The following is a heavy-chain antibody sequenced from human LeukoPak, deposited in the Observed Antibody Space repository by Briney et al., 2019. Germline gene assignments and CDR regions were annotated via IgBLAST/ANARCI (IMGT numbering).Heavy chain of an antibody. CDR2: IAHHGSNK. V-gene: IGHV3-30*02. J-gene: IGHJ4*02. D-gene: IGHD3-10*01. CDR3: AEDFSRSGSD. CDR1: GFTFSSYD. Sequence: GGSLRFSCAASGFTFSSYDINRVRQATGKSLEWVAYIAHHGSNKYYADSVKGRFTISRYNSKRTLYLQMNNLRADDTAVYYCAEDFSRSGSDCGGGALVTVSS.